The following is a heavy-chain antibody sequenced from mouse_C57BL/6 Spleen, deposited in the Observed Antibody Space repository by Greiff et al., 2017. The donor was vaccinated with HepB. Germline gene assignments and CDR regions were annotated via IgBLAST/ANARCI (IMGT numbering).Heavy chain of an antibody. CDR1: GYAFTNYL. V-gene: IGHV1-54*01. CDR2: INPGSGGT. CDR3: ARDEYESWFAY. D-gene: IGHD2-4*01. Sequence: VQLQQSGAELVRPGTSVKVSCKASGYAFTNYLIEWVKQRPGQGLEWIGVINPGSGGTNYNEKFKGKATLTADKSSSTAYMQLSSLTSEDSAVYFCARDEYESWFAYGGQGTLVTVSA. J-gene: IGHJ3*01.